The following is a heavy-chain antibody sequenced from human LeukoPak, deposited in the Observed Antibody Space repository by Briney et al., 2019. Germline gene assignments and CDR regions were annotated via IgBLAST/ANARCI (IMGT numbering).Heavy chain of an antibody. CDR1: GYTLTELS. V-gene: IGHV1-24*01. D-gene: IGHD3-10*01. Sequence: GASVKVSCKVSGYTLTELSMHWVRQAPGKGLEWMGGFDPEDGETIYAQKFQGRVTMTRDTSISTAYMELSRLRSDDTAVYYCARVRGVYGSRSFDYWGQGTLVTVSS. CDR3: ARVRGVYGSRSFDY. CDR2: FDPEDGET. J-gene: IGHJ4*02.